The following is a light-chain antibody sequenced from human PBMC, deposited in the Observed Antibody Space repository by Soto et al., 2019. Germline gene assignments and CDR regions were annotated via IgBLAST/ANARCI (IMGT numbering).Light chain of an antibody. J-gene: IGKJ5*01. CDR3: QQYNNGPPT. CDR2: GAS. V-gene: IGKV3-15*01. CDR1: QSVTSN. Sequence: EIVMTQSPATLSVSPGERATLSCRASQSVTSNLAWYQQKPGQAPRLLIYGASTRATGIPARFSGSGSGTEFPLTISSRQSEDFAVYYFQQYNNGPPTFGQGTRLDIK.